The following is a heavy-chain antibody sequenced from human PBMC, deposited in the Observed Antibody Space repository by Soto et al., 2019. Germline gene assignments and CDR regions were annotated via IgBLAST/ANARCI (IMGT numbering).Heavy chain of an antibody. CDR1: GFTFSSYA. J-gene: IGHJ4*02. V-gene: IGHV3-7*03. CDR2: IKADGSEK. D-gene: IGHD3-16*01. CDR3: ARARGVDY. Sequence: TGGSLRLSCAASGFTFSSYAMNWVRQAPGQGLEWVANIKADGSEKYYVDSVKGRFTISRDNAKNSLYLQMNSLRAKDTAVYYCARARGVDYWGQGTQVTVSS.